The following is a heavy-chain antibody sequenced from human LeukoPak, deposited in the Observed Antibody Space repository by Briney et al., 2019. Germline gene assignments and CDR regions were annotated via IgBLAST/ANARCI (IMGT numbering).Heavy chain of an antibody. Sequence: GGSLRLSCAASGFTFSSYGMSWVRQAPGKGLEWVSAISGSGGSTYYADSVKGRFTISRDNSKNTLYLQMNSLRAEDTAVYYCARGGLSSGYSSNFLYYYYYYYMDVWGKGTTVTISS. D-gene: IGHD6-13*01. CDR1: GFTFSSYG. V-gene: IGHV3-23*01. CDR3: ARGGLSSGYSSNFLYYYYYYYMDV. J-gene: IGHJ6*03. CDR2: ISGSGGST.